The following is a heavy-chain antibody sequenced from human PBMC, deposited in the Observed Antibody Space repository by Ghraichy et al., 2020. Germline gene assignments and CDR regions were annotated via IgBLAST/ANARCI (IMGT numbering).Heavy chain of an antibody. CDR1: GFTFSSYT. Sequence: GGSLRLSCAASGFTFSSYTMTWVRQAPGKGLECVSYISSSGSTIYYADSVKGRFTISRDNAKNSLYLQMNSLRDEDTAVYYCAREVAHYDVFIGYYSYYYMDVWGKGTTVTVSS. J-gene: IGHJ6*03. V-gene: IGHV3-48*02. CDR2: ISSSGSTI. CDR3: AREVAHYDVFIGYYSYYYMDV. D-gene: IGHD3-9*01.